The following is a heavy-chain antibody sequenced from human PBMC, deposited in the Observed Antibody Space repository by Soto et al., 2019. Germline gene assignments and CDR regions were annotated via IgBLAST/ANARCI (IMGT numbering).Heavy chain of an antibody. CDR3: ARGRSGYTKRAFDY. J-gene: IGHJ4*02. Sequence: QVQLQQWGAGLLKPSETLSLTCAVYGGSFSGYYWSWIRQPPGQGLEWIGEINHSGSTNYNPSLKSRVTISVDTSKNQFSLKLSSVTAADTAVYYCARGRSGYTKRAFDYWGQGTLVTVSS. V-gene: IGHV4-34*01. CDR2: INHSGST. D-gene: IGHD5-12*01. CDR1: GGSFSGYY.